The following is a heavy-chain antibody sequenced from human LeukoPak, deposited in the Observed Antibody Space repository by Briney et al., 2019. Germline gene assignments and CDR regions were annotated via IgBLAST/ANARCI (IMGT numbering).Heavy chain of an antibody. CDR1: GFTFSSYG. D-gene: IGHD2-2*01. CDR2: IRYDGSNK. CDR3: AKVRRGFVVVPAAIDY. J-gene: IGHJ4*02. V-gene: IGHV3-30*02. Sequence: PGGSLRLSCAASGFTFSSYGFHWVRQAPGKGLEWVAFIRYDGSNKYYADSVKGRFTISRDNSKNTLYLQMNSLRAEDTAVYYCAKVRRGFVVVPAAIDYWGQGTLVTVSS.